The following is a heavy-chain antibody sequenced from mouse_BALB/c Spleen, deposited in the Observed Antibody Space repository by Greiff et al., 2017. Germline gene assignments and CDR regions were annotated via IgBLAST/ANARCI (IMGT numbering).Heavy chain of an antibody. CDR3: AREKDYDWYFDV. CDR1: GYSFTDYI. CDR2: INPYYGST. V-gene: IGHV1-39*01. J-gene: IGHJ1*01. D-gene: IGHD2-4*01. Sequence: VQLQQTGPELVKPGASVKISCKASGYSFTDYIMLWVKQSHGKSLEWIGNINPYYGSTSYNLKFKGKATLTVDKSSSTAYVQLNSLTSEDSAVYYCAREKDYDWYFDVWGAGTTVTVSS.